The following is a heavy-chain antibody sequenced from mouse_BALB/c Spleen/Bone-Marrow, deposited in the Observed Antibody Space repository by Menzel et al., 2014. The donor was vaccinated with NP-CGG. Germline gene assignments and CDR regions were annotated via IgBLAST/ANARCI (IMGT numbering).Heavy chain of an antibody. D-gene: IGHD3-3*01. CDR1: GFTFNTYA. CDR2: IRSKSNNYAT. V-gene: IGHV10-1*02. Sequence: EVHLVESGGGLVQPKGSLKLSCAASGFTFNTYAMNWVRQAPGKGLEWVARIRSKSNNYATYYADSVKDRFTISRDDSQSMLYLQMNNLKTEDTAMYYCVRGRYAMDYWGQGTSATVSS. J-gene: IGHJ4*01. CDR3: VRGRYAMDY.